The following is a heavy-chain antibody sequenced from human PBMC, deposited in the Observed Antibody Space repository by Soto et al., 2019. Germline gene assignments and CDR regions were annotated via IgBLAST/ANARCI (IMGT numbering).Heavy chain of an antibody. V-gene: IGHV1-18*04. D-gene: IGHD2-15*01. J-gene: IGHJ6*02. CDR2: ISAYNGNT. CDR3: ARDRSGYCSGGSCRPHYYYYGMDV. CDR1: GYTFTSYG. Sequence: ASVKVSCKASGYTFTSYGISWVREAPGQGLEWMGWISAYNGNTNYAQKLQGRVTMTTDTSTSTAYMELRSLRSDDTAVYYCARDRSGYCSGGSCRPHYYYYGMDVWGQGTTVTVSS.